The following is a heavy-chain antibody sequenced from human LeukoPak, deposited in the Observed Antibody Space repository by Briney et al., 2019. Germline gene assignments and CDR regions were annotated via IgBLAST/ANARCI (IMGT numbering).Heavy chain of an antibody. V-gene: IGHV4-30-4*01. CDR2: IYYSGST. CDR1: GGSFSGYY. Sequence: SETLSLTCAVYGGSFSGYYWSWIRQPPGKGLEWIGYIYYSGSTYYNPSLKSRVTISVDTSKNQFSLKLSSVTAADTAVYYCARDLPGWFDPWGQGTLVTVSS. J-gene: IGHJ5*02. D-gene: IGHD2-8*02. CDR3: ARDLPGWFDP.